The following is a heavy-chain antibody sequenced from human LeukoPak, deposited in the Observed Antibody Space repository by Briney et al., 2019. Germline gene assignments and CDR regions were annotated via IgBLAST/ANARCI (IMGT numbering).Heavy chain of an antibody. V-gene: IGHV3-74*01. Sequence: PGGSLRLSCAASGFTFSSYWMHWVRHAPGKGLVWVSRINSDGSSTNYADSVKGRFSISRDNAKNTLYLQMNSLRAEHTAVYYCARVESYYYDSSGYYSDYWGQGTLVTVSS. CDR3: ARVESYYYDSSGYYSDY. CDR2: INSDGSST. CDR1: GFTFSSYW. J-gene: IGHJ4*02. D-gene: IGHD3-22*01.